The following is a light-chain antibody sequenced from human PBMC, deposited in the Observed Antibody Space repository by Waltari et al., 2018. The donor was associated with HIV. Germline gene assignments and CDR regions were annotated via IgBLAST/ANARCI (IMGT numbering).Light chain of an antibody. V-gene: IGKV3-20*01. CDR2: SAS. Sequence: EIVLTQSPGTLSLSPGERATLSCRASQSIGSDYLVWYQQKPGQAPTLLFYSASSRATGIPDRFSGSGSGTDFTLTISRLEAEDFAVYYCQHGRTFGQGTKVEIK. CDR3: QHGRT. CDR1: QSIGSDY. J-gene: IGKJ1*01.